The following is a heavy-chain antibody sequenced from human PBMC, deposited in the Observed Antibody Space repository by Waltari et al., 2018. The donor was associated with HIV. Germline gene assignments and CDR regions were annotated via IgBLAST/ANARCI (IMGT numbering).Heavy chain of an antibody. CDR1: GFSLSTSGMC. D-gene: IGHD6-19*01. CDR3: ARMTNGIAVAGTPPAFDI. Sequence: QVTLRESGPALVKPTQTLTLTCTFSGFSLSTSGMCVSWIRQPPGKALEWLALIDWDDDKYYSTSLKTRLTISKDTSKNQVVLTMTNMDPVDTATYYCARMTNGIAVAGTPPAFDIWGQGTMVTVSS. V-gene: IGHV2-70*01. J-gene: IGHJ3*02. CDR2: IDWDDDK.